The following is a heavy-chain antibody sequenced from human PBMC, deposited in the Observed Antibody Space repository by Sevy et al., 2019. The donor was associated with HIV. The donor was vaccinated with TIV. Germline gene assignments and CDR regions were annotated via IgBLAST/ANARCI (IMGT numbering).Heavy chain of an antibody. CDR3: VKVHGSGSYYNDY. Sequence: GGSLRLSCSASGFTFSSNAMHWVRQAPGKGLEYVSAISSNGGSTYYADSVKGRFTISRDNSKNTLYLQMSSLRAEDTAVYYCVKVHGSGSYYNDYWGQGTLVTVSS. CDR1: GFTFSSNA. V-gene: IGHV3-64D*06. D-gene: IGHD3-10*01. J-gene: IGHJ4*02. CDR2: ISSNGGST.